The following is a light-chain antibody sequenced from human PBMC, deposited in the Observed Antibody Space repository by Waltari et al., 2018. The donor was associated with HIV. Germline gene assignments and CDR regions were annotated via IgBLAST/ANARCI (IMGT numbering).Light chain of an antibody. CDR3: MQSLQSLT. J-gene: IGKJ4*01. V-gene: IGKV2-28*01. CDR2: LGS. CDR1: QSLLHSDGYNF. Sequence: IVMTQSPLSLPVTPGEPASISCRSSQSLLHSDGYNFLDWYLQKPGQSPQLLMYLGSYRASGVPDRFSGFGSGTDFKLEISRVEAEDGGIYYCMQSLQSLTVGGGTKVEIK.